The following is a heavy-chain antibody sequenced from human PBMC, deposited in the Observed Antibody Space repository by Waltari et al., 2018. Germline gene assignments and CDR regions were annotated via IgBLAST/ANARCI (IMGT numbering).Heavy chain of an antibody. Sequence: QMQLQESGPGLVKPSEPLSLPCTVSGGSLSSSPYSWGWIRQPPGKGLEWSGNIYYSGSTYYKPSLKSRLTISVDTSKNQFSLNLRSVTAADTAVYYCARLPISLGVGSVFDIWGQGTMVTVSS. CDR3: ARLPISLGVGSVFDI. V-gene: IGHV4-39*01. J-gene: IGHJ3*02. CDR2: IYYSGST. D-gene: IGHD2-15*01. CDR1: GGSLSSSPYS.